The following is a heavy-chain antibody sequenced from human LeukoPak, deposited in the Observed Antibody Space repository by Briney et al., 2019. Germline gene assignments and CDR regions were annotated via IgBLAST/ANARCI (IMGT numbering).Heavy chain of an antibody. D-gene: IGHD6-19*01. CDR1: GGSISSYY. V-gene: IGHV4-59*01. CDR3: ARSTIAVAGDRRPDD. Sequence: PSETLSPTCTVSGGSISSYYWSWIRQPPGKGLEWIGYIYYSGSTNYSPSLKSRVTISVDTSKNQFSLRLSSVTAADTAVYYCARSTIAVAGDRRPDDWGQGALVTVSS. CDR2: IYYSGST. J-gene: IGHJ4*02.